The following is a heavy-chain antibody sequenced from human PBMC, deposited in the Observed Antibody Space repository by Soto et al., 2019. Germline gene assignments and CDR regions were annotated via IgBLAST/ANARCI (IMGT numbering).Heavy chain of an antibody. Sequence: EVQLLESGGGLVQPGGSLRLSCAASGFTFSTYAMSWVRQAPGKGLEWVSTITNSGGNTYYADSVQGRFTISRDNSKNTLYLQMNSMRAEDTAVYYCAGRYCTNGVCYSNYYYYIDVWGKGTTVTVSS. J-gene: IGHJ6*03. CDR3: AGRYCTNGVCYSNYYYYIDV. D-gene: IGHD2-8*01. CDR2: ITNSGGNT. V-gene: IGHV3-23*01. CDR1: GFTFSTYA.